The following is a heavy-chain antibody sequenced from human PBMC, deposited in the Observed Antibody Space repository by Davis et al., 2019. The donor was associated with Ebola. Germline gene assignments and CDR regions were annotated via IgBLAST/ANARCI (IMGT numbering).Heavy chain of an antibody. Sequence: ASVKVSCKASGYSFGRYGISWVRQAPEQGLEWMGWISGYNGDRVYAQRLQGRVTMTTDTSKSTAYMELSSLRSDDTAIYYCARDGAEALVVPAAPDYWGQGTLVTVSS. CDR3: ARDGAEALVVPAAPDY. J-gene: IGHJ4*02. CDR1: GYSFGRYG. D-gene: IGHD2-2*01. CDR2: ISGYNGDR. V-gene: IGHV1-18*01.